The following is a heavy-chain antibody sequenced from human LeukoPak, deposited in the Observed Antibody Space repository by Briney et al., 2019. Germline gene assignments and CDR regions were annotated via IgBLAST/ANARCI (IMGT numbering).Heavy chain of an antibody. CDR1: GGSISSSGYY. V-gene: IGHV4-39*01. J-gene: IGHJ5*02. D-gene: IGHD3-10*01. CDR2: IYYSGRT. Sequence: SETLSLTCTVSGGSISSSGYYWGRIRQPPGKGLQWIGSIYYSGRTYYNPSLKSRVTMSVDTSRNQFSLKLSSVTAADTAVYYCARHEIRIYYGSGTLNWFDPWGQGTLVTVSS. CDR3: ARHEIRIYYGSGTLNWFDP.